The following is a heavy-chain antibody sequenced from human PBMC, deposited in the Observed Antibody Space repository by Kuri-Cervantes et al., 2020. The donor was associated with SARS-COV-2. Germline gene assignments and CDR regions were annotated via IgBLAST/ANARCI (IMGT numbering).Heavy chain of an antibody. D-gene: IGHD6-13*01. V-gene: IGHV4-31*03. CDR2: IYYSGST. CDR3: ARHIRAAAGLSRRTSLSYYYMDV. Sequence: SETLSLTCTVSGGSISSGGYYWSWIRQHPGKGLEWIGYIYYSGSTYYNPSLKSRVTISVDTSKNQFSLKLSSVTAADTAVYYCARHIRAAAGLSRRTSLSYYYMDVWGKGTTVTVSS. J-gene: IGHJ6*03. CDR1: GGSISSGGYY.